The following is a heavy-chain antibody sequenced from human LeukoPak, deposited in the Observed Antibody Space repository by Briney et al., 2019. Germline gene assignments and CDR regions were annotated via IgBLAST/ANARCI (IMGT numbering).Heavy chain of an antibody. J-gene: IGHJ5*02. CDR1: GFTFTSYA. CDR3: AKDSGRTAKSLFDP. V-gene: IGHV3-23*01. CDR2: ISGSGGST. Sequence: GGSLRLSCAASGFTFTSYAMSWVRQAPGKGLEWVSAISGSGGSTYYADSVKGRLTISRDNSKNTLYLQMNSLRAEDTAVYYCAKDSGRTAKSLFDPWGQGTLVTVSS. D-gene: IGHD2-15*01.